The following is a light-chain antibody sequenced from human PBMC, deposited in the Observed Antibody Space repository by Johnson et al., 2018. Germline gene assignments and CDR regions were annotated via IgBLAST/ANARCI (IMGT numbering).Light chain of an antibody. J-gene: IGLJ1*01. CDR1: SSNIGNNY. Sequence: QSVLTQPPSVSAAPGQKVTISCSGSSSNIGNNYVYWYQQLTGTAPKLLIYENNKRPSGIPDRFSGSKSGTSATLGITGLQTGDEADYYCGTWDSSLSAGNVFGTGTKVTVL. CDR2: ENN. CDR3: GTWDSSLSAGNV. V-gene: IGLV1-51*02.